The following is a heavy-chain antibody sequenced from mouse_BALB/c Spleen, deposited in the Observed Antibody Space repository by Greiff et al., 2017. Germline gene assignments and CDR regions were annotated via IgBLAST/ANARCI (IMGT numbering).Heavy chain of an antibody. CDR2: ISYSGST. V-gene: IGHV3-2*02. Sequence: VQLKESGPGLVKPSQSLSLTCTVTGYSITSDYAWNWIRQFPGNKLEWMGYISYSGSTSYNPSLKSRISITRDTSKNQFFLQLNSVTTEDTATYYCARHWDYFDYWGQGTTLTVSS. J-gene: IGHJ2*01. D-gene: IGHD4-1*01. CDR1: GYSITSDYA. CDR3: ARHWDYFDY.